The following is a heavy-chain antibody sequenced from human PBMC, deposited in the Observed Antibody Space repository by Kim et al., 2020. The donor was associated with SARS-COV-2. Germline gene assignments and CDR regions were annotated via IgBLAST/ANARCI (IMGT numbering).Heavy chain of an antibody. J-gene: IGHJ4*02. V-gene: IGHV4-39*01. CDR1: GGSISSSSYY. Sequence: SETLSLTCTVSGGSISSSSYYWGWIRQPPGKGLEWIGSIYYSGSTYYNPSLKSRVTISVDTSKNQFSLKLSSVTAADTAVYYCARRQTSAYFDYWGQGTL. D-gene: IGHD3-10*01. CDR2: IYYSGST. CDR3: ARRQTSAYFDY.